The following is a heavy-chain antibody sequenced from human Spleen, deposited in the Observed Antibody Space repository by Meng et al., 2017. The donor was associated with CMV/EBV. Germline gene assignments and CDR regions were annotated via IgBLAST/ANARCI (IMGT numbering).Heavy chain of an antibody. CDR3: AKVYKAEGEAFDY. D-gene: IGHD3-16*01. J-gene: IGHJ4*02. CDR1: GFTFDDYA. Sequence: SLKISCAASGFTFDDYAMHWVRQVPGKGLEWVSGISWNSGRIGYADSVKGRFTISRDNAKNSLYLQMNSLTAEDTALYYCAKVYKAEGEAFDYWGQGTRVTVSS. V-gene: IGHV3-9*01. CDR2: ISWNSGRI.